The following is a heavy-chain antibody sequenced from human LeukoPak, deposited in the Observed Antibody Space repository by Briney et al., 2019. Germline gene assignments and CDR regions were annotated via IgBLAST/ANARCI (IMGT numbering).Heavy chain of an antibody. Sequence: ASVKVSCKAAGYTFTSYGISWVRQAPGQELEWMGGIIPIFGTANYAQKFQGRVTITADESTSTAYMELSSLRSEDTAVYYCARDALGNWNVLTHWFDPWGQGTLVTVSS. CDR1: GYTFTSYG. D-gene: IGHD1-1*01. CDR2: IIPIFGTA. V-gene: IGHV1-69*13. J-gene: IGHJ5*02. CDR3: ARDALGNWNVLTHWFDP.